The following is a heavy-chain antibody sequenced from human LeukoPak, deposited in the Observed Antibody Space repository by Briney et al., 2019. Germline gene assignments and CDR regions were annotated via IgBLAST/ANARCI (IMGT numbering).Heavy chain of an antibody. CDR2: IIPSGTT. V-gene: IGHV4-34*12. J-gene: IGHJ5*02. CDR1: GGSFSTYY. Sequence: WETLSLTCAVYGGSFSTYYWNWIRQPPGKGLEWIGQIIPSGTTNYTPSLKSRVTMSVDTSKKQVSLKLSSVTDADTAVYYCARVDKAMSAFDPWGRGTLVTVSS. D-gene: IGHD5-18*01. CDR3: ARVDKAMSAFDP.